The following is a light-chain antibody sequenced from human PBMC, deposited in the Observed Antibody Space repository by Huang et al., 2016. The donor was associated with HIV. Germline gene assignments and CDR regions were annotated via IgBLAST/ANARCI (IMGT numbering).Light chain of an antibody. CDR1: QSIRSY. Sequence: DIQMTQSPSSLSASVGDRVTITCRASQSIRSYLNWYQQKPGNAPKLLMLAASSLQSGVPSRFSGSGSGTAFTLTITNLQPEDFATYYCQQSYNTPRTFGQGTKVDFK. CDR2: AAS. V-gene: IGKV1-39*01. CDR3: QQSYNTPRT. J-gene: IGKJ1*01.